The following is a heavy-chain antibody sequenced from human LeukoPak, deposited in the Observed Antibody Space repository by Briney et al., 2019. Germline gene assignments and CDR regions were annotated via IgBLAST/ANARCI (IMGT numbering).Heavy chain of an antibody. D-gene: IGHD3-9*01. V-gene: IGHV3-33*01. J-gene: IGHJ1*01. CDR1: GFTFRSYG. Sequence: GGSLRLSCAASGFTFRSYGMHWVRQAPGKGLEWVAVIWYDGSNKYYADSVKGRFTISRDNAKNSLYLQMNSLRAEDTAVYYCARDGHYDILTGYFQDWGQGTLVTVSS. CDR2: IWYDGSNK. CDR3: ARDGHYDILTGYFQD.